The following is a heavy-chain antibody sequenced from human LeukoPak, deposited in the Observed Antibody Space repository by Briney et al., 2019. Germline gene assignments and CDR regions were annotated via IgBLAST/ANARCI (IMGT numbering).Heavy chain of an antibody. Sequence: GSLRLSCAASGFSFSTYAMNWIRQAPGKGLEWVSTVSAGGDRSYYADSVKGRFTISRDNSKNTLYLQMNSLRAEDTAVYYCARDSYYYDSSGSDFDYWGQGTLVTVSS. CDR1: GFSFSTYA. D-gene: IGHD3-22*01. J-gene: IGHJ4*02. V-gene: IGHV3-23*01. CDR2: VSAGGDRS. CDR3: ARDSYYYDSSGSDFDY.